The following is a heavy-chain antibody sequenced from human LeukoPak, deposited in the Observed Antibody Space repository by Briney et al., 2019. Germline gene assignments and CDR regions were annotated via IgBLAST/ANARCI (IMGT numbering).Heavy chain of an antibody. V-gene: IGHV4-4*07. Sequence: SETLSLTCTVSGGSISSYYWSWIRQPAGKGLEWIGRIYTSGSTNYNPSLKSRVTMSVDTSKNQFSLKLSSVTAADTAVYYCARQYFGYCSSTSCYRTRQFDPWGQGTLVTVSS. CDR1: GGSISSYY. CDR2: IYTSGST. CDR3: ARQYFGYCSSTSCYRTRQFDP. D-gene: IGHD2-2*01. J-gene: IGHJ5*02.